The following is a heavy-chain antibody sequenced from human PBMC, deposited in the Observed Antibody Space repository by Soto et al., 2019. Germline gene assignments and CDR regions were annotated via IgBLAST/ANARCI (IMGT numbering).Heavy chain of an antibody. CDR1: GYTFTSYA. Sequence: ASVKVSCKASGYTFTSYAMHWVRQAPGQRLEWMGWINAGNGNTKYSQKFQGRVTITRDTSASTAYMELSSLRSEDTAVYYCARGRRTAVAGPRPPSLDWFDPWGQGTLVTVSS. D-gene: IGHD6-19*01. CDR2: INAGNGNT. V-gene: IGHV1-3*01. J-gene: IGHJ5*02. CDR3: ARGRRTAVAGPRPPSLDWFDP.